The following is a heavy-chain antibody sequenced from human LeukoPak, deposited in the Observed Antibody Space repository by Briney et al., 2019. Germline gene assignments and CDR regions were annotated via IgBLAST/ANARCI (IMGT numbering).Heavy chain of an antibody. D-gene: IGHD3-3*01. J-gene: IGHJ6*03. CDR3: ARVGRFLEWSGYYYYYYMDV. Sequence: GGSLRLSCAASGFTFGDYGMSWVRQAPGKGLEWVANIKQDGSEKYYVDSVKGRFTISRDNAKNSLYLQMNSLRAEDTAVYYCARVGRFLEWSGYYYYYYMDVWGKGTTVTVSS. CDR2: IKQDGSEK. CDR1: GFTFGDYG. V-gene: IGHV3-7*04.